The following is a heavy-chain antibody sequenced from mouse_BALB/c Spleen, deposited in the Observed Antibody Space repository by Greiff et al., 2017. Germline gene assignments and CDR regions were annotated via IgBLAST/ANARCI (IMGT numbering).Heavy chain of an antibody. CDR1: GFTFSAFY. Sequence: EVPVVESGGGLVQPGGSLRLSCATSGFTFSAFYMEWVRQPPGTGLEWIAASSNKANDYKTEYSASVKGRFIFSRDTSQSILYLQMNALRAEDSAIYNCARDYRNWYFDVWGAGTTVTVSS. CDR2: SSNKANDYKT. CDR3: ARDYRNWYFDV. V-gene: IGHV7-1*02. J-gene: IGHJ1*01. D-gene: IGHD2-12*01.